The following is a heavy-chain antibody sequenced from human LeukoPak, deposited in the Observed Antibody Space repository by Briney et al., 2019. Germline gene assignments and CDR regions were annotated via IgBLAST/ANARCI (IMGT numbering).Heavy chain of an antibody. J-gene: IGHJ4*02. CDR3: ARVEWELPSPGV. D-gene: IGHD1-26*01. V-gene: IGHV4-61*02. Sequence: SETLSLTCTVSGGSIRSGSYYWSWIRQAAGKGLEWIGRVYTSGSTNYNPSLESRVTISVDTSKNQVSLKLSSVTAADTAVYYCARVEWELPSPGVWGQGTLVTVSS. CDR2: VYTSGST. CDR1: GGSIRSGSYY.